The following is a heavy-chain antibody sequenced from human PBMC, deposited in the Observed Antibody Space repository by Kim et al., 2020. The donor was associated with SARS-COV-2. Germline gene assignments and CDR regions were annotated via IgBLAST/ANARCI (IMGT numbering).Heavy chain of an antibody. CDR2: ISSSSSYI. J-gene: IGHJ4*02. Sequence: GGSLRLSCAASGFTFSSYSMNWVRQAPGKGLEWVSSISSSSSYIYYADSVKGRFTISRDNAKNSLYLQMNSLRAEDTAVYYCARDSRAIPRDFDYWGQGTLVTVSS. CDR3: ARDSRAIPRDFDY. CDR1: GFTFSSYS. V-gene: IGHV3-21*01. D-gene: IGHD2-2*01.